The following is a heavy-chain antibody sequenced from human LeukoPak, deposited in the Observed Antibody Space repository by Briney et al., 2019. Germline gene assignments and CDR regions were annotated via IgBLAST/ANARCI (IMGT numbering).Heavy chain of an antibody. V-gene: IGHV3-30-3*02. CDR2: ISYNGSNK. CDR1: GFTFSSYA. CDR3: AKHPYYYDSSGYYFV. J-gene: IGHJ4*02. Sequence: GGSLRLSCAASGFTFSSYAMHWVRQAPGKGLEWVAVISYNGSNKYYADSVKGRFTISRDNSKNTLYLQMNSLRAEDTAVYYCAKHPYYYDSSGYYFVWGQGTLVTVSS. D-gene: IGHD3-22*01.